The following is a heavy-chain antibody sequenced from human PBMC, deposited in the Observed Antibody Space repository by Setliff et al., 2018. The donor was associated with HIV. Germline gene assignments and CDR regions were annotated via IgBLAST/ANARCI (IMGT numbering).Heavy chain of an antibody. V-gene: IGHV4-61*09. Sequence: TLSLTCTVSGGSISSGSYYWSRIRQPAGKGLEWIGHIYTSGSTNYNPSLKSRVTISVDTSKNQFSLKLSSVTAADTAVYYCARGHVLQLLEWLQKLQDYYYYYGMDVWGQGTTVTVSS. CDR3: ARGHVLQLLEWLQKLQDYYYYYGMDV. D-gene: IGHD3-3*01. J-gene: IGHJ6*02. CDR1: GGSISSGSYY. CDR2: IYTSGST.